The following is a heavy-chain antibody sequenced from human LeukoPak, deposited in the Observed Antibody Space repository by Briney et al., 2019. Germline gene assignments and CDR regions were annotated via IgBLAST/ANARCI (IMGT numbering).Heavy chain of an antibody. Sequence: SETLSLTCAVSGGSLSTRNWWSWVRPSPGKGLEWIGEIYHNGATNYNSSLKSRVTISVDTSKNQFSLKVASVTAADTAVYFCARTGTGDPFDYWGQGTLVSVSS. V-gene: IGHV4-4*02. J-gene: IGHJ4*02. CDR3: ARTGTGDPFDY. CDR1: GGSLSTRNW. D-gene: IGHD7-27*01. CDR2: IYHNGAT.